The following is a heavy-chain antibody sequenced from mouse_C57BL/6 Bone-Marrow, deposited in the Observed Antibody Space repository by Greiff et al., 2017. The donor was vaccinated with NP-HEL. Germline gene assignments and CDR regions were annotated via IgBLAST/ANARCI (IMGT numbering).Heavy chain of an antibody. V-gene: IGHV5-6*02. CDR3: ARDGYYVGWFAY. Sequence: DVMLVESGGDLVKPGGSLKLSCPASGSTFSSYGMSWVGQTPDKSLEWVAPISSGGSYTYYPDSLKGRFTISRDNAKNTLYLQMSSLKSEDTAMYYCARDGYYVGWFAYWGQGTLVTVSA. J-gene: IGHJ3*01. CDR2: ISSGGSYT. D-gene: IGHD2-3*01. CDR1: GSTFSSYG.